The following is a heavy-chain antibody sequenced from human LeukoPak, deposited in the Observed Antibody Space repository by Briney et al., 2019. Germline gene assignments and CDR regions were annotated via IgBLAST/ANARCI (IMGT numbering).Heavy chain of an antibody. CDR2: IYPGDSDT. Sequence: GESLKISCKVSGYNFASYWIGWVRQMPGKGREWMGIIYPGDSDTRYSPSAQGQVTISADKSISTAYLQWSSLKASDTAIYYCVRLDFQSHYFDYWGQGTLVTVSS. CDR3: VRLDFQSHYFDY. J-gene: IGHJ4*02. D-gene: IGHD3/OR15-3a*01. CDR1: GYNFASYW. V-gene: IGHV5-51*01.